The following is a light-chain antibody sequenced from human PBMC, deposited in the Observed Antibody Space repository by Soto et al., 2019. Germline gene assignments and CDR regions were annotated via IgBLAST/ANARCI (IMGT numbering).Light chain of an antibody. CDR2: AAS. V-gene: IGKV1-12*01. CDR3: QQSYSTPVT. Sequence: DVQMTQSPSSVSASVGDRVTITCRASQDVSSWLAWYQQKSGMAPHLLIFAASILQSGVPSRFSGSGFGTDYTLTINNLQPEDSAIYYCQQSYSTPVTFGQGTKLEIK. CDR1: QDVSSW. J-gene: IGKJ2*01.